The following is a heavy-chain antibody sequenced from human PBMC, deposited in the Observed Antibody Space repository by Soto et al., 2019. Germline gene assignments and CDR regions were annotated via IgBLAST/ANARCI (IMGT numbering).Heavy chain of an antibody. Sequence: GGSLRLSCVASGFTFTSFGMHWVRQAPGKGLEWLAVISYDGGNKYYADSEKGRLTISRDNAKNTLYLQMNSLRAEDTAVYYRARSITSSTLYGMDVWGQGTTVTVSS. CDR2: ISYDGGNK. CDR3: ARSITSSTLYGMDV. J-gene: IGHJ6*02. V-gene: IGHV3-30*03. CDR1: GFTFTSFG. D-gene: IGHD2-2*01.